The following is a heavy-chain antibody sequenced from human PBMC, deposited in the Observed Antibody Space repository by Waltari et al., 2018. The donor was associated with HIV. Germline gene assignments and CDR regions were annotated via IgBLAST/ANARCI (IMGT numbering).Heavy chain of an antibody. J-gene: IGHJ4*02. CDR3: ARRGRGCLGY. D-gene: IGHD3-16*01. CDR2: INHSGVT. CDR1: GGSFPGYY. Sequence: QVQLQQWGAGLLKPSETQSLTCAVYGGSFPGYYWTWIRQPPGQGLEWIGEINHSGVTNYNPSLKSRVTISVDTSKNQFSLKLTSVTAADTAVYYCARRGRGCLGYWGQGNLVTVSS. V-gene: IGHV4-34*02.